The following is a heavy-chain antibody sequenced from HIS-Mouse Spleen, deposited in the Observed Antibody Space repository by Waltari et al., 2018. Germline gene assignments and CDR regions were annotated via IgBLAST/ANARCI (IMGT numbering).Heavy chain of an antibody. CDR2: ISSSSSYI. CDR3: ARDLNYYGSGSYYNDY. CDR1: GFTFSSYS. V-gene: IGHV3-21*01. D-gene: IGHD3-10*01. Sequence: EVQLVESGGGLVKPGGSLRLSCAASGFTFSSYSMNWVRQAPGKGLEWVSYISSSSSYIDYADSVKGRFTISRDNAKNSLYLQMNSLRAEDTAVYYCARDLNYYGSGSYYNDYWGQGTLVTVSS. J-gene: IGHJ4*02.